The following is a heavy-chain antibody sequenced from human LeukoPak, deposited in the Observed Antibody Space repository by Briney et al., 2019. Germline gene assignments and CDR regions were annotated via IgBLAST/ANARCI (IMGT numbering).Heavy chain of an antibody. J-gene: IGHJ5*02. CDR3: AREAEMATNWFDP. V-gene: IGHV4-30-4*08. CDR2: IYYSGST. CDR1: GGSISSGDYY. D-gene: IGHD5-24*01. Sequence: PSETLSLTCTVSGGSISSGDYYWSWIRQPPGKGLEWIGYIYYSGSTYYNPSLKSRVTISVDTSKNQFSLKLSSVTAADTAVYYCAREAEMATNWFDPWGQGTLVTLSS.